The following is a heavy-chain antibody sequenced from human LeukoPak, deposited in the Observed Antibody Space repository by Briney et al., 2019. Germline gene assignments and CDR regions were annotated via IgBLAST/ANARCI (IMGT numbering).Heavy chain of an antibody. CDR3: ARDRRITMVRGVINWFDP. V-gene: IGHV1-8*01. Sequence: ASVKVSCKASGYTFTSYDINWVRQATGQGLEWMGWMNPNSGNTGYAQKFQGRVTMTTDTSASTAYMELRSLRSDDTAVYYCARDRRITMVRGVINWFDPWGQGTLVTVSS. J-gene: IGHJ5*02. CDR1: GYTFTSYD. D-gene: IGHD3-10*01. CDR2: MNPNSGNT.